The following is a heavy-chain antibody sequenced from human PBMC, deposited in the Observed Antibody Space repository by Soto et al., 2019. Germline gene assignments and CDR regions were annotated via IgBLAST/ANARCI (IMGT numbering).Heavy chain of an antibody. V-gene: IGHV1-46*01. J-gene: IGHJ6*02. D-gene: IGHD5-12*01. CDR1: GYTFTSYY. Sequence: ASVKVSCKASGYTFTSYYMHWARQAPGQGLEWMGIINLSGGTTTYAQKFQGRVTMTRDTSTSTAYMELRSLRSDDSAVYYCAREGVAPYYYYGMDVWGQGTPVTVSS. CDR2: INLSGGTT. CDR3: AREGVAPYYYYGMDV.